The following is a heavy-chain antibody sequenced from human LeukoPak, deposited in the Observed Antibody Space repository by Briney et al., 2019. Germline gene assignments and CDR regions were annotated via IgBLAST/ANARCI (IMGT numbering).Heavy chain of an antibody. CDR1: GGSISSGDYY. CDR3: ARDHIPRFDRRGMDV. J-gene: IGHJ6*04. V-gene: IGHV4-30-4*01. CDR2: IYYSGST. D-gene: IGHD3-16*01. Sequence: SETLSLTCTVSGGSISSGDYYWSWLRQPPGKGLEWIGYIYYSGSTYYNPSLKSRVTISVDTSKNQFSLKLSSVTAADTAVYYCARDHIPRFDRRGMDVWGKGTTVTVSS.